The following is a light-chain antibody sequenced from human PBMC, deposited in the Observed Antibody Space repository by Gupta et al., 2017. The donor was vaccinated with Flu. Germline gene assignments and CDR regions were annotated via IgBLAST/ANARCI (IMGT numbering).Light chain of an antibody. Sequence: ERATLSCRASQSVSSDYLAWYQHKPGQAPRFLIYAASNRATGIPDRFSGSASGTDFTLTISRLEPEDFAVYYCQQYGRSPRTFGQGTKVEIK. CDR3: QQYGRSPRT. CDR2: AAS. CDR1: QSVSSDY. J-gene: IGKJ1*01. V-gene: IGKV3-20*01.